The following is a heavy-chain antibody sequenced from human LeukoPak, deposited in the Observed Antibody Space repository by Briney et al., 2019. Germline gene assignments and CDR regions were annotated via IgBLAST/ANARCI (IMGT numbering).Heavy chain of an antibody. CDR3: ARDLGGLGKIDY. CDR1: GGSFSSGGYY. V-gene: IGHV4-31*03. CDR2: IFYSGTT. J-gene: IGHJ4*02. Sequence: PSQTLSLTCTVSGGSFSSGGYYWSWIRQHPGKGLEWIGYIFYSGTTYYNPSLKSRVIISVDASKNQFSLRLSSVTAADTAVYYCARDLGGLGKIDYWGQGTLATVSS. D-gene: IGHD7-27*01.